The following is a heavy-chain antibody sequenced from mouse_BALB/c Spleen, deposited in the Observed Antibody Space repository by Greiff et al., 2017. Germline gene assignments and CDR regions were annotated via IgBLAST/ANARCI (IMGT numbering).Heavy chain of an antibody. V-gene: IGHV1-39*01. J-gene: IGHJ3*01. CDR2: IDPYYGGT. D-gene: IGHD1-1*01. CDR3: ARGRDYSFAY. Sequence: LEESGPELEKPGASVKISCKASGYSFTGYNMNWVKQSNGKSLEWIGNIDPYYGGTSYNQKFKGKATLTSDKSSSTAYMELSSLTSEDSAVYYCARGRDYSFAYWGQGTLVTVSA. CDR1: GYSFTGYN.